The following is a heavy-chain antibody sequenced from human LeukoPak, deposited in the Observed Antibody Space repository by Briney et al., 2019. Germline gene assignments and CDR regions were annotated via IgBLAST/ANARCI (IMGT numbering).Heavy chain of an antibody. J-gene: IGHJ4*02. V-gene: IGHV1-8*03. Sequence: ASVKVSCKASGYTFTTYDINWVRQATGQGLEWMGWMNPNSGYTGYAQKFQGRVTIARDTSISTAYMELSSLRSEDTAVYYCARVAGSIDYWGQGTLVTVSS. CDR3: ARVAGSIDY. CDR1: GYTFTTYD. D-gene: IGHD6-19*01. CDR2: MNPNSGYT.